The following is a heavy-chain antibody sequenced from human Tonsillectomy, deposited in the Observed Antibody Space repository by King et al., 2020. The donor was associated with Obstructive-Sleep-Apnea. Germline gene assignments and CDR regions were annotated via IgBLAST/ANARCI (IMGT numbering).Heavy chain of an antibody. CDR2: IDSSGDT. V-gene: IGHV3-23*04. CDR1: GFSFSNYA. CDR3: AKPIITMIRGGTYYYYGMDV. D-gene: IGHD3-10*01. Sequence: VQLVESGGGLVQPGGSLRLSCAASGFSFSNYAMSWVRQAPGTGLEWVSGIDSSGDTYYADSVKGRFTISRDNSKNTLYLQMYSLRAEDTAVYYCAKPIITMIRGGTYYYYGMDVWGQGTTVTVSS. J-gene: IGHJ6*02.